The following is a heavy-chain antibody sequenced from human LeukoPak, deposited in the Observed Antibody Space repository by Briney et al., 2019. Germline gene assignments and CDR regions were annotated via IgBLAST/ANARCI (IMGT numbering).Heavy chain of an antibody. Sequence: GASVKVSCKASGYTFTGYYMHWVRQAPGQGLEWMGWINPNSGGTNYAQKFQGRVTMTRDTSISTAYMELSRLRSDDTAVYYCARGSGYYSYYFDYWGQGTLDTVSS. J-gene: IGHJ4*02. D-gene: IGHD3-22*01. CDR3: ARGSGYYSYYFDY. V-gene: IGHV1-2*02. CDR2: INPNSGGT. CDR1: GYTFTGYY.